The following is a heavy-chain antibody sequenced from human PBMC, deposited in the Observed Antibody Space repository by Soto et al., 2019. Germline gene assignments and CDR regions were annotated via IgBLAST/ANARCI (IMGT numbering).Heavy chain of an antibody. CDR3: ARDRSDEQQLAHYYGMDV. CDR2: IIPILGTA. CDR1: GGTFSSYA. D-gene: IGHD6-13*01. V-gene: IGHV1-69*01. J-gene: IGHJ6*02. Sequence: QVQLVQSGAEVKKPESSVKVSCKDSGGTFSSYAISCVRQPPGHGLEWMGGIIPILGTANYAQKFQGRVTMTADESTSTAYMELSRLRSEDTAVYYCARDRSDEQQLAHYYGMDVWGQGTTVTVSS.